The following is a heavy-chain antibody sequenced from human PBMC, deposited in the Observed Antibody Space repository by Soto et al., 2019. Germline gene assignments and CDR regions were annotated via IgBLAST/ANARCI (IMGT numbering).Heavy chain of an antibody. J-gene: IGHJ3*02. D-gene: IGHD3-10*01. CDR2: INPSGGST. CDR3: ARHTGSDAFDI. CDR1: GYTFTSYY. Sequence: QVQLVQSGAEVKKPGASVKVSCKASGYTFTSYYMHWVRQAPGQGLEWMGIINPSGGSTSYAQKFQGRVTMTRDTSTRTVYMELSSLRSEDTAVYYCARHTGSDAFDIWGQGTMVTVSS. V-gene: IGHV1-46*01.